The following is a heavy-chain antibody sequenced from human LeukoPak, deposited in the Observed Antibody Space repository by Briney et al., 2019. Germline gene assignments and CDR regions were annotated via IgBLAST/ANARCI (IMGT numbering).Heavy chain of an antibody. CDR1: GGSFSGYY. V-gene: IGHV4-34*01. Sequence: PSETLSLTCAVCGGSFSGYYWSWIRQPPGKGLEWSGEINHSGSTNYNPSLKSRVTISVDTSKNQFSLKLSSVTAADTAVYYCARATIFGYFDYWGQGTLVTVSS. J-gene: IGHJ4*02. CDR3: ARATIFGYFDY. CDR2: INHSGST. D-gene: IGHD3-3*01.